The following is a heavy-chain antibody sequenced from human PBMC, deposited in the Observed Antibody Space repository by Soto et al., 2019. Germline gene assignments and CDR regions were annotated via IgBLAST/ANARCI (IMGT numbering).Heavy chain of an antibody. V-gene: IGHV5-10-1*01. Sequence: HGESLKISCKGSGYSFTSYWISWVRQMPGKGLEWMGRIDPSDSYTNYSPSFQGHVTIPADKSISTAYLQWSSLKASDTAMYYCARRGAVAGPFDYWGQGTLVTVSS. CDR2: IDPSDSYT. CDR3: ARRGAVAGPFDY. J-gene: IGHJ4*02. D-gene: IGHD6-19*01. CDR1: GYSFTSYW.